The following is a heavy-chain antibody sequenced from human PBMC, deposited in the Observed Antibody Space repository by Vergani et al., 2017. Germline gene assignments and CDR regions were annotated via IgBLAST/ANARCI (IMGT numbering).Heavy chain of an antibody. D-gene: IGHD3-22*01. V-gene: IGHV1-69*06. CDR3: AADPDYYDSSVPESWFDP. CDR2: IIPIFGTA. Sequence: QVQLVQSGAEVKKPGSSVKVSCKASGGTFSSDAISWVRQAPGQGLEWMGGIIPIFGTANYAQKFQGRVTITRDMSTSTAYMELSSLRSEDTSVYYCAADPDYYDSSVPESWFDPWGQGTLVTVSS. J-gene: IGHJ5*02. CDR1: GGTFSSDA.